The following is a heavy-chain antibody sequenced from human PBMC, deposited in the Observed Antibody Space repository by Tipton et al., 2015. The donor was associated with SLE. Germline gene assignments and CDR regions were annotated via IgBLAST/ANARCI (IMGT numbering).Heavy chain of an antibody. V-gene: IGHV3-23*01. J-gene: IGHJ4*02. CDR2: ISGSGGST. CDR1: GFTFSSYA. CDR3: AREGIAVAGPFDY. Sequence: SLRLSCAASGFTFSSYAMSWVRQAPGKGLEWVSAISGSGGSTYYADSVKGRFTISRDNAKNSLYLQMNSLRAEDTAVYYCAREGIAVAGPFDYWGQGTLVTVSS. D-gene: IGHD6-19*01.